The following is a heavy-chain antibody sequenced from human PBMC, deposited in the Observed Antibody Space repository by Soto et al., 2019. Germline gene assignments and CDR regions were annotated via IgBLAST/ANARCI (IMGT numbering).Heavy chain of an antibody. Sequence: TGGSLRLSCAASGFTFSTYAMSWVRQAPGKGLEWVSAISGSVSGGRVDTYYADSVKGRFTISRDNSIDTLYLQMNSLRTEDAAVYYCARPRGYGVFGGYDIWGQGAMVSVSS. CDR2: ISGSVSGGRVDT. CDR3: ARPRGYGVFGGYDI. J-gene: IGHJ3*02. V-gene: IGHV3-23*01. D-gene: IGHD2-15*01. CDR1: GFTFSTYA.